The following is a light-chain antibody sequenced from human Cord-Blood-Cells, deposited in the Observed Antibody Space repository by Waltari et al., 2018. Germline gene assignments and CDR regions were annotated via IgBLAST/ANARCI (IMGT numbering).Light chain of an antibody. CDR1: NLGDKY. Sequence: SYELTQPPSVSVSPGQTASITCSGDNLGDKYACWYHQKPGQSPVLVIYQDSKRPSGIPEQFAGSNSGNTATLTISGTQARDEADYYCQAWDSSTGVFGTETKVTVL. CDR2: QDS. CDR3: QAWDSSTGV. V-gene: IGLV3-1*01. J-gene: IGLJ1*01.